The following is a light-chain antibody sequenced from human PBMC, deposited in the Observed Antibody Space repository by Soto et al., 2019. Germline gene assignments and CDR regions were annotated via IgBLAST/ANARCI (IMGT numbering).Light chain of an antibody. CDR3: QQYASSGT. CDR2: GAS. Sequence: EIVLTQTPGTLSLSPGERATLSCRASQSVSNNYVAWYQQPPGQPHRLLIYGASNPPTGPPDSFSGSACTKDSPPTTSRLPHEDSAVYYRQQYASSGTFGPGTKVDIK. CDR1: QSVSNNY. V-gene: IGKV3-20*01. J-gene: IGKJ1*01.